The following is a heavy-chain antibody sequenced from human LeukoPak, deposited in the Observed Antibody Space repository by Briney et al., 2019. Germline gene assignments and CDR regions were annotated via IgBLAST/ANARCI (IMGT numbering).Heavy chain of an antibody. CDR3: TTERRYCSGGTCYYDRNY. J-gene: IGHJ4*02. CDR2: IKSKIDGGTT. Sequence: GGSLRLSCAASGFTFSSAWMTWVRQAPGKGLEWVGRIKSKIDGGTTEYAAPVKGRFTISRDDSKNTVYLQMNSLQTEDTAVYYCTTERRYCSGGTCYYDRNYWGQGTLVTVSS. CDR1: GFTFSSAW. D-gene: IGHD2-15*01. V-gene: IGHV3-15*01.